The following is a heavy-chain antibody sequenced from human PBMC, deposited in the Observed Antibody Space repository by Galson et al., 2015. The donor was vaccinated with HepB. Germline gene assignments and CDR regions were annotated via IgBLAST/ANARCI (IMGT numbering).Heavy chain of an antibody. CDR1: GGTFSSYA. Sequence: SVKVSCKASGGTFSSYAISWVRQAPGQGLEWMGGIIPIFGTANYAQKFQGRVTITADESTSTAYMELSSLRSEDTAVYYCARETPSWAGPYYFDYWGQGTLVTVSS. CDR2: IIPIFGTA. CDR3: ARETPSWAGPYYFDY. V-gene: IGHV1-69*13. J-gene: IGHJ4*02. D-gene: IGHD7-27*01.